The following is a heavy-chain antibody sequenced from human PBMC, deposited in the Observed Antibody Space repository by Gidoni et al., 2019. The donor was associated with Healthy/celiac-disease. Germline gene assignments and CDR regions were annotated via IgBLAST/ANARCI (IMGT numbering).Heavy chain of an antibody. CDR2: IYWDDDK. Sequence: QITLKESGPTLVKPTQTLTLSCTFSGFSLSTSGEGVGWIRQPPGKALEWLALIYWDDDKRYSPSLKSRLSITKDTSKNQVVLIMTHMDPVDTATYYCTHSQYYYDSSGYPDYWGQGTLVTVSS. V-gene: IGHV2-5*02. D-gene: IGHD3-22*01. CDR1: GFSLSTSGEG. J-gene: IGHJ4*02. CDR3: THSQYYYDSSGYPDY.